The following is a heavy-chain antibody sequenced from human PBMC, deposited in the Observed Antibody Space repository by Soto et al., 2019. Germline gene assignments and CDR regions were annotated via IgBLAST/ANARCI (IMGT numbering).Heavy chain of an antibody. D-gene: IGHD4-17*01. CDR2: ISYDGSNK. Sequence: GGSLRLSCAASGFTFSSYGMHWVRQAPGKGLEWVAVISYDGSNKYYADSVKGRFTISRDNSKNQFSLKLSSVTAADTAVYYCATLSSNDYGDPRDAFDIWGQGTMVTVSS. CDR1: GFTFSSYG. V-gene: IGHV3-30*03. J-gene: IGHJ3*02. CDR3: ATLSSNDYGDPRDAFDI.